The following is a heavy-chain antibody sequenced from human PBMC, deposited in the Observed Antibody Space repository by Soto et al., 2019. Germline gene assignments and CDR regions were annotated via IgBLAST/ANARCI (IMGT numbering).Heavy chain of an antibody. J-gene: IGHJ6*03. CDR3: ARTVLGPDLLADSFVDYYYYMDV. CDR2: VYYTGST. Sequence: SETLSLTCTISGDSISISSYYWGWIRQPPGKGLEWIGYVYYTGSTSYNPSLKRRVTFSADSSRGQFSLRLNSVTAADTAVYYCARTVLGPDLLADSFVDYYYYMDVWGQGTTVTVSS. CDR1: GDSISISSYY. V-gene: IGHV4-39*07. D-gene: IGHD3-9*01.